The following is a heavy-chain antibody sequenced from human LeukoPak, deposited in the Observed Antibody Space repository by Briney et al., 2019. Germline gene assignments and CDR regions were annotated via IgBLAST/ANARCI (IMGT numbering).Heavy chain of an antibody. CDR1: GYSFTSYW. J-gene: IGHJ4*02. D-gene: IGHD3-22*01. Sequence: GESLKISCKGSGYSFTSYWIGWVRQMPGKGLEWVANIKQDGSEKNYVDSVKGRFTISRDNAKNSLSLQMNSLRAEDTAVYYCARDVLRDGTGYYYDHFFDHWGQGTLVTVSS. CDR3: ARDVLRDGTGYYYDHFFDH. CDR2: IKQDGSEK. V-gene: IGHV3-7*01.